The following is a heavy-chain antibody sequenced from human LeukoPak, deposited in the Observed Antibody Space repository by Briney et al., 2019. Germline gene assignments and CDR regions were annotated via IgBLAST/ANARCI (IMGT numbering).Heavy chain of an antibody. CDR1: GYTFTSYG. Sequence: ASVKVSCKASGYTFTSYGISWVRQAPGQVLEWMGWISAYNGNTNYAQKLQGRVTMTTDTSTSTAYMELRSLRSDDTAVYYCARDRHDFWSGYTHVSFDYWGQGTLVTVSS. V-gene: IGHV1-18*01. CDR2: ISAYNGNT. D-gene: IGHD3-3*01. CDR3: ARDRHDFWSGYTHVSFDY. J-gene: IGHJ4*02.